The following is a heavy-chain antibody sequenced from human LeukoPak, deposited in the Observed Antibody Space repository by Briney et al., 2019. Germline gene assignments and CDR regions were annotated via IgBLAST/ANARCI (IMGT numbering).Heavy chain of an antibody. CDR2: IYYSGST. V-gene: IGHV4-61*08. CDR3: ARDSRPLRRYYYYGMDV. J-gene: IGHJ6*02. CDR1: GGSISSGEYY. Sequence: SQTLSLTCTVSGGSISSGEYYWSWIRQPPGKGLEWIGHIYYSGSTNYNPSLKSRVTISVDTSKNQFSLKLSSVTAADTAVYYCARDSRPLRRYYYYGMDVWGQGTTVTVSS.